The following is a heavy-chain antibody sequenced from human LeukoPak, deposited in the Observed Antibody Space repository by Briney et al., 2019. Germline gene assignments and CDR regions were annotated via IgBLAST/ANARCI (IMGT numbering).Heavy chain of an antibody. D-gene: IGHD3-22*01. CDR1: GFTFSSYW. Sequence: GGSLRLSCAASGFTFSSYWMPWVRQAPGKGLVWVSRINSDGSSTSYADSVKGRFTISRDNAKNTLYLQMNSLRAEDTAVYYCARAIYDSSGYYYFSPYYFDYWGQGTLVTVSS. CDR3: ARAIYDSSGYYYFSPYYFDY. J-gene: IGHJ4*02. V-gene: IGHV3-74*01. CDR2: INSDGSST.